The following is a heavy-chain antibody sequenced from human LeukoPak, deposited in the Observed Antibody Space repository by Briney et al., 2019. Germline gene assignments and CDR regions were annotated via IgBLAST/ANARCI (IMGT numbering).Heavy chain of an antibody. CDR3: VPDIVVVPAAQSIDY. CDR1: GFTFDDYA. CDR2: ISWNSGSI. J-gene: IGHJ4*02. V-gene: IGHV3-9*01. Sequence: GGSLRLSCAASGFTFDDYAMHWVRQAPGKGLEWVSGISWNSGSIGYADSVKGRFTISRDNAKNSLYLQMNSLRAEDTALYYCVPDIVVVPAAQSIDYWGQGTLVTVSS. D-gene: IGHD2-2*01.